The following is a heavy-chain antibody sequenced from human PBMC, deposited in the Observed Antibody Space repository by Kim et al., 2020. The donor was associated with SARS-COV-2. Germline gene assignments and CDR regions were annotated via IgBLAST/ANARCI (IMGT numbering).Heavy chain of an antibody. V-gene: IGHV4-59*08. D-gene: IGHD6-19*01. J-gene: IGHJ2*01. CDR3: ARHSGTAVSGYWYVDL. CDR1: GVSISSYS. Sequence: SETLSLTCTVSGVSISSYSWSWIRQPPGKGLEWIGYVYYSGSTNYNPSLKSRVTISVDTYKNQFSLELNSVTATDTAVYFCARHSGTAVSGYWYVDLWGRGTLVNVSS. CDR2: VYYSGST.